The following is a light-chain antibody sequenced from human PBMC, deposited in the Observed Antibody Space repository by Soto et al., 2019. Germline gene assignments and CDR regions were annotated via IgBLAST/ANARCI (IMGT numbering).Light chain of an antibody. CDR3: CSFATSGTWV. J-gene: IGLJ3*02. V-gene: IGLV2-23*01. CDR2: EGN. CDR1: SSDVGSYNL. Sequence: QSALTQPASVSGSRGQSITISCTGTSSDVGSYNLVSWYQQHPGKAPKLMISEGNKRPSGISNRFSGSKSGNTASLTISGLQAEDEADYYCCSFATSGTWVFGGGTNLTVL.